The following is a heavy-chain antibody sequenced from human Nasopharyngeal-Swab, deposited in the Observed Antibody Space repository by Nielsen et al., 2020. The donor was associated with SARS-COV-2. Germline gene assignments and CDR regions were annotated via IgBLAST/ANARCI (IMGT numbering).Heavy chain of an antibody. V-gene: IGHV4-31*02. CDR3: ARWGMTTVTTGYFDY. J-gene: IGHJ4*02. CDR2: IYYSGST. Sequence: WIRQPPGKGLEWIGYIYYSGSTYYNPSLKSRVTISVDTSKNQFSLKLSSVTAADTAMYYCARWGMTTVTTGYFDYWGQGTLVTVSS. D-gene: IGHD4-17*01.